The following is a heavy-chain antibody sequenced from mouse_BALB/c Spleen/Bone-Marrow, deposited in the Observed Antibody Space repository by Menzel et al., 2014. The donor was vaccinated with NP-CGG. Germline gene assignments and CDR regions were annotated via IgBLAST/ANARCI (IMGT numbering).Heavy chain of an antibody. J-gene: IGHJ4*01. CDR2: IWAGGST. CDR3: ARDRSYYGMDY. CDR1: GFSLTSYG. Sequence: QVQLQQSGPGLVAPSQSLSITCTVSGFSLTSYGLHWVRQPPGKGLEWLGVIWAGGSTNYNSALMSRLSISKDNSKSQVFLKMNSLHTDDTAMYYCARDRSYYGMDYWGQGTSVTVSS. V-gene: IGHV2-9*02.